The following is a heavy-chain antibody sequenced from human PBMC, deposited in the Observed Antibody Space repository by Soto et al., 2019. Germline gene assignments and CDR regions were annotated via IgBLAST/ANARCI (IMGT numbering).Heavy chain of an antibody. D-gene: IGHD3-16*01. CDR2: ISSSSSYI. J-gene: IGHJ4*02. CDR1: GFTFSSYS. CDR3: ARDLSHIWGRYDLLFDY. V-gene: IGHV3-21*01. Sequence: GGSLRLSCAASGFTFSSYSMNWVRQAPGKGLEWVSSISSSSSYIYYADSVKGRFTISRDNAKNSLYLQMNSLRAEDTAVYYCARDLSHIWGRYDLLFDYWGQGTLVTVSS.